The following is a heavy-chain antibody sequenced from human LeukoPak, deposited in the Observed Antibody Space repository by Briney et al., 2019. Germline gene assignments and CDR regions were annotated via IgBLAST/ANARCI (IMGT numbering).Heavy chain of an antibody. CDR2: ISSSSTYI. Sequence: GGSLRLSCAASGITFSGYSMNWVRQAPGKGLEWVPSISSSSTYIYYADSVKGRFTISRDNAKNSLYLQMNSLRAEDTAVYYCAREGYSGYDRYFDYWGQGTLVTVSS. CDR1: GITFSGYS. J-gene: IGHJ4*02. V-gene: IGHV3-21*01. CDR3: AREGYSGYDRYFDY. D-gene: IGHD5-12*01.